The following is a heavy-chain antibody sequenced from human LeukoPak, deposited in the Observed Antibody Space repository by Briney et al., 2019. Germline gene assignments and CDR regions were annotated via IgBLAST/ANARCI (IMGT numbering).Heavy chain of an antibody. CDR3: ARLARRDACTEHY. V-gene: IGHV4-39*01. CDR2: VFYSGNT. J-gene: IGHJ4*02. Sequence: PSETLSLTCTVSGGSISSSSSYYWGWIRQPPGKGLEWIGSVFYSGNTYYNASLKSRVTISVDTSKNQFSLKLSSVTATDTSVYYCARLARRDACTEHYWGQGTLVTVSS. CDR1: GGSISSSSSYY. D-gene: IGHD5-24*01.